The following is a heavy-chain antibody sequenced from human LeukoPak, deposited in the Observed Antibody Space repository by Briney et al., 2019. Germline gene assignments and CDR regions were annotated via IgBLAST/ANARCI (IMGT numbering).Heavy chain of an antibody. CDR3: AREQRIAAARNWFDP. V-gene: IGHV4-59*01. D-gene: IGHD6-13*01. CDR2: IYYSGST. J-gene: IGHJ5*02. CDR1: GFTFSYCR. Sequence: GSLRLSCAASGFTFSYCRMNWVRQAPGKGLEWIGYIYYSGSTNYNPSLKSRVTISVDTSKNQLSLKLSSVTAADTAVYYCAREQRIAAARNWFDPWGQGTLVTVSS.